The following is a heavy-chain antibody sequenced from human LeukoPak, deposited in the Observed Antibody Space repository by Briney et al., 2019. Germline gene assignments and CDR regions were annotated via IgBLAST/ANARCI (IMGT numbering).Heavy chain of an antibody. D-gene: IGHD3-16*02. Sequence: SETLSLTCAVSGYSISSGYYWGWIRRPPGKGLEWIGSIYHSGSTYYNPSLKGRFTISVDTSKNQFSLKLSSLTAADTAVYYCASLYDYVWGSYRYTYRVDYWGQGTLVTVSS. CDR2: IYHSGST. V-gene: IGHV4-38-2*01. CDR3: ASLYDYVWGSYRYTYRVDY. J-gene: IGHJ4*02. CDR1: GYSISSGYY.